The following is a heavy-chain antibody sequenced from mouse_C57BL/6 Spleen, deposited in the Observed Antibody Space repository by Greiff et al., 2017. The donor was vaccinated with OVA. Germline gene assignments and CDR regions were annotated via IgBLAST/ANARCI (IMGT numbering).Heavy chain of an antibody. J-gene: IGHJ1*03. CDR3: ARVWLRQGYWYFDV. V-gene: IGHV1-82*01. D-gene: IGHD2-2*01. CDR2: IYPGDGDT. CDR1: GYAFSSSW. Sequence: VQLQQSGPELVKPGASVKISCKASGYAFSSSWMNWVKQRPGKGLEWIGRIYPGDGDTNYNGKFKGKATLTADKSSSTAYMQLSSLTSEDSAVYFCARVWLRQGYWYFDVWGTGTTVTVSS.